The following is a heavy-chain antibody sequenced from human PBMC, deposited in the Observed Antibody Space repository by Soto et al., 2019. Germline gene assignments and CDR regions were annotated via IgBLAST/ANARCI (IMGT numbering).Heavy chain of an antibody. CDR3: VKGKDRGSFYGMDV. CDR2: ISSNGGST. Sequence: GGSLRLSCSASGFTFSSYAMHWIRQAPGKGLEYVSAISSNGGSTYYADSVKGRFTISRDNSKNTLYLQMSSLRAEDTAVYYCVKGKDRGSFYGMDVWGQGTTVTVS. J-gene: IGHJ6*02. CDR1: GFTFSSYA. V-gene: IGHV3-64D*06. D-gene: IGHD3-10*01.